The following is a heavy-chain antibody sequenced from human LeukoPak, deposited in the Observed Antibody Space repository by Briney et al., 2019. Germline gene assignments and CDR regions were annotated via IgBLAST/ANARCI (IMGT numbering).Heavy chain of an antibody. V-gene: IGHV3-23*01. Sequence: GGSLRLSCAASGFTFSKFPMGWVRQAPGRGLEWVSAISASGDVTFYADSLRGRFTISRDASKNTLFLQMNSLRADDTAVYYCARKTDSSGSGDYWGQGTLVTVSS. CDR3: ARKTDSSGSGDY. D-gene: IGHD3-22*01. J-gene: IGHJ4*02. CDR2: ISASGDVT. CDR1: GFTFSKFP.